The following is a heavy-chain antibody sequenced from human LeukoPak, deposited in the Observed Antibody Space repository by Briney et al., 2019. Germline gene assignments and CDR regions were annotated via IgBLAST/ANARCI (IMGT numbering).Heavy chain of an antibody. CDR1: GYTFTGYY. V-gene: IGHV1-2*06. Sequence: GASVKVSCKASGYTFTGYYMHWVRQAPGQGLEWIGRINPNSGGTNYAQKFQGRVTMTRDTSISTAYMELSRLRSDDTAVYYCARDLQIAVAGTGYWGQGTLVTVSS. D-gene: IGHD6-19*01. J-gene: IGHJ4*02. CDR3: ARDLQIAVAGTGY. CDR2: INPNSGGT.